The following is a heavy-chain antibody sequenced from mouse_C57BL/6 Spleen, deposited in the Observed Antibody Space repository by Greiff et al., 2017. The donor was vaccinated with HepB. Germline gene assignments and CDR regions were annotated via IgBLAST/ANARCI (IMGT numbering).Heavy chain of an antibody. Sequence: EVQGVESGGGLVKPGGSLKLSCAASGFTFSSYAMSWVRQTPEKRLEWVATISDGGSYTYYPDNVKGRFTISRDNAKNNLYLQMSHLKSEDTAMYYCARKELGPDYYAMDYWGQGTSVTVSS. J-gene: IGHJ4*01. D-gene: IGHD4-1*01. CDR1: GFTFSSYA. V-gene: IGHV5-4*01. CDR3: ARKELGPDYYAMDY. CDR2: ISDGGSYT.